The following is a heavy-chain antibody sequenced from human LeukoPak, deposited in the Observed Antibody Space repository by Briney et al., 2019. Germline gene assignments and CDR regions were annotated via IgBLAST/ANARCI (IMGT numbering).Heavy chain of an antibody. J-gene: IGHJ5*02. CDR2: ISGSSGNT. CDR3: ARDGGNSGGANSP. V-gene: IGHV1-18*01. CDR1: GYTFTNYG. D-gene: IGHD4-23*01. Sequence: ASVKVSCKASGYTFTNYGVTWVRQAPGQGLEWMGWISGSSGNTKYAQKLQGRVTMTIDTSTTTAYMELRSLTSDDTAVYYCARDGGNSGGANSPWGQGTLVTVSS.